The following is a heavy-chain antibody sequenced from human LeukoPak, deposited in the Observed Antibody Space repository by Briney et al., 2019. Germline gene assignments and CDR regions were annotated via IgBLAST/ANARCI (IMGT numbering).Heavy chain of an antibody. D-gene: IGHD3/OR15-3a*01. CDR2: IKQDGSEK. CDR3: ATSYGMGWLIGY. V-gene: IGHV3-7*03. J-gene: IGHJ4*02. CDR1: GFTFGDTW. Sequence: GGSLRLSCAASGFTFGDTWMNWVRQAPGQGPEWVANIKQDGSEKFHVASVKGRFTISRDNAKNSLYLQMNSLRAEDTALYYCATSYGMGWLIGYWGQGTLVTVSS.